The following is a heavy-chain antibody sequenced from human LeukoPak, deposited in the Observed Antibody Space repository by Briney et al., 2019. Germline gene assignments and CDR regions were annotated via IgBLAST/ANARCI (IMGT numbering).Heavy chain of an antibody. D-gene: IGHD2-15*01. V-gene: IGHV4-4*02. Sequence: SGTLSLTCAVSGGSISSSNWWSWVRQPPGKGLEWIGEIYHSGSTNYNPSLKSRVTISVDKSKNQFSLKLSSVTAADTAVYYCARRRRCSGGSCYSVNYWGQGTLVTVSS. J-gene: IGHJ4*02. CDR1: GGSISSSNW. CDR3: ARRRRCSGGSCYSVNY. CDR2: IYHSGST.